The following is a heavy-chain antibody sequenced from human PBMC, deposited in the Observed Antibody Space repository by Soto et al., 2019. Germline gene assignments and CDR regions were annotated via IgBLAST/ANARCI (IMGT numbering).Heavy chain of an antibody. CDR1: GFTFSSYS. Sequence: GGSLRLSCAASGFTFSSYSMNWVRQAPGKGLEWVSSISSSSSYIYYADSVKGRFTISRDNAKNSLYLQMNSLRAEDTAVYYCARDRGSTSYCYYYYGMDVWGQGTTVTVSS. D-gene: IGHD2-2*01. CDR2: ISSSSSYI. J-gene: IGHJ6*02. CDR3: ARDRGSTSYCYYYYGMDV. V-gene: IGHV3-21*01.